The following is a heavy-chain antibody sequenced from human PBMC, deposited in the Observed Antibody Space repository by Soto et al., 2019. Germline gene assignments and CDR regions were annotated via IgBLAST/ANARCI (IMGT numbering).Heavy chain of an antibody. CDR2: ITVGTGNT. CDR1: GFTFTSSS. D-gene: IGHD3-22*01. Sequence: SVKVSCKASGFTFTSSSVQWVRQARGQRLEWIGWITVGTGNTNYAQKFQERVTITRDMSTSTAYMELSNLRSEDTAVYYCAAGDSSGYYGGWGQGTQVTV. CDR3: AAGDSSGYYGG. J-gene: IGHJ4*02. V-gene: IGHV1-58*01.